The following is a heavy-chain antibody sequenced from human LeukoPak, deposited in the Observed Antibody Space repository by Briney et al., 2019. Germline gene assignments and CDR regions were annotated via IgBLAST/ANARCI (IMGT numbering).Heavy chain of an antibody. Sequence: QAGGSLRLSCTASGFTFGDYAMSWFRQAPGKGLEWIGFIRSKAYGGTTEYAASVKGRFTISRDDSKSIAYLQMNSLKTEDTAVYYCTRDPPYCGGDCYGLFDYWGQGTLVTVSS. J-gene: IGHJ4*02. CDR1: GFTFGDYA. D-gene: IGHD2-21*02. CDR3: TRDPPYCGGDCYGLFDY. V-gene: IGHV3-49*03. CDR2: IRSKAYGGTT.